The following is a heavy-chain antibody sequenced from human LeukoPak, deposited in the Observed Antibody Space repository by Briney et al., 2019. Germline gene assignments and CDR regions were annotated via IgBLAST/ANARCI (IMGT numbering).Heavy chain of an antibody. CDR2: TYYRSKWYN. Sequence: SQTLSLTCAISGDSVSSNSAAWNGIRQSPSRGLEWLGRTYYRSKWYNDYAVSVKSRITINPDTSKNQFSLQLNSVTPEDTAVYYCARVDGDYYDSSLNGMDVWGKGTTVTVSS. V-gene: IGHV6-1*01. CDR1: GDSVSSNSAA. J-gene: IGHJ6*04. CDR3: ARVDGDYYDSSLNGMDV. D-gene: IGHD3-22*01.